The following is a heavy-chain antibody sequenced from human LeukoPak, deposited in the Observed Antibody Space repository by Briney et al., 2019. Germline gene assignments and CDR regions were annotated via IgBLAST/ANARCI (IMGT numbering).Heavy chain of an antibody. V-gene: IGHV4-59*11. Sequence: PPQTLSLTSSLSLDSLTALYLTCIRRPPGTGLKCIGYISHIVSTNYTPSLKSRVSISVDTSKNQFSLKLSSVSAADTGLYYCARDRMSINALDMWGEGTMVTVSS. CDR2: ISHIVST. J-gene: IGHJ3*02. D-gene: IGHD6-6*01. CDR3: ARDRMSINALDM. CDR1: LDSLTALY.